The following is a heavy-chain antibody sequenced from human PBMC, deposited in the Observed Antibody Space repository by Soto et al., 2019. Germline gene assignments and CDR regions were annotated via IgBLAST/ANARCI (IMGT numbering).Heavy chain of an antibody. V-gene: IGHV4-34*01. J-gene: IGHJ4*02. CDR2: INHSGSS. Sequence: SETLSLTCTVYGWSFSGYDWTWIRQPPGTGLEWIGEINHSGSSNYNPSLKSRVTISVDTSKNQFSLKLTSVTAADTAVYYCARDKITGLYDYWGQGTLVTVSS. CDR3: ARDKITGLYDY. CDR1: GWSFSGYD. D-gene: IGHD2-8*02.